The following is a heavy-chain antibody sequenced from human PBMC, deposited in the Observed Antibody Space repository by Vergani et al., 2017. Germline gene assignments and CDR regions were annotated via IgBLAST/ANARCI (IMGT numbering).Heavy chain of an antibody. D-gene: IGHD3-10*01. V-gene: IGHV1-46*03. J-gene: IGHJ4*02. CDR1: GFTFTNYY. Sequence: QVQLVQSGAEVKKPGASVKVFCKASGFTFTNYYIHWVRQAPGQGLEWVGIINTSDGGSSYGQKFQGRVSMTRDASTSTVYMELSNVRPDDTALYYCTRGDMVRGVDFDYWGQGTLVTVSS. CDR3: TRGDMVRGVDFDY. CDR2: INTSDGGS.